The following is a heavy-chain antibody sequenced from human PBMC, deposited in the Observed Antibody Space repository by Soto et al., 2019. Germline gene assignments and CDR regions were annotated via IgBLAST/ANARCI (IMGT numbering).Heavy chain of an antibody. Sequence: SETLSLTCTVSCGSISSSSYYWGWIRQPPGKGLEWIGSIYYSGSTYYNPSLKSRVTISVDTSKNQFSLKLSSVTAADTAVYYCARGSHMRQWLPHRHYYYYMDVWGKGTTVTVSS. CDR3: ARGSHMRQWLPHRHYYYYMDV. J-gene: IGHJ6*03. CDR2: IYYSGST. D-gene: IGHD6-19*01. CDR1: CGSISSSSYY. V-gene: IGHV4-39*01.